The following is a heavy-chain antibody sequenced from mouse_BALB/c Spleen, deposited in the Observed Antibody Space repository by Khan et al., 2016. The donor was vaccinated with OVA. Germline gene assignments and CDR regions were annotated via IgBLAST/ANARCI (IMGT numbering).Heavy chain of an antibody. CDR3: TRSYDSYYFDY. CDR1: GYSFTSYW. J-gene: IGHJ2*01. Sequence: VQLKQSGTVLARPGASVKMSCKASGYSFTSYWMHWVKQRPGQGLEWIGAIYPGNSDTRYNQKFKGKAKLTAVTSATTAYMELSSLTNEDSAVYYCTRSYDSYYFDYWGQGNTLTVSS. D-gene: IGHD2-4*01. CDR2: IYPGNSDT. V-gene: IGHV1-5*01.